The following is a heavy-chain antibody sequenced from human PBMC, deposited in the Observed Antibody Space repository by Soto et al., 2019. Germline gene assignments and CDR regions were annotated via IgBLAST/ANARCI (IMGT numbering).Heavy chain of an antibody. Sequence: GGSLRLSCAASGFTFSSYGMHWVRQAPGKGLEWVAVISYDGSNKYYADSVKGRFTISRDNSKNTLYLQMNSLRAEDTAVYYCAKTLDYWGQGTLVTVSS. CDR2: ISYDGSNK. V-gene: IGHV3-30*18. J-gene: IGHJ4*02. CDR1: GFTFSSYG. CDR3: AKTLDY.